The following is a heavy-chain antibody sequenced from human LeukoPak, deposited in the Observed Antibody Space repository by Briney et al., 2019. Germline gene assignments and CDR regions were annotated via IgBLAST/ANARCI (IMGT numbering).Heavy chain of an antibody. CDR1: GGSISSYY. V-gene: IGHV4-59*08. D-gene: IGHD3-9*01. CDR2: IYYSGST. J-gene: IGHJ4*02. Sequence: SETLSLTCTVSGGSISSYYWSWIRQPPGKGLEWIGYIYYSGSTNYNPSLKSRVTISVDTSKNQFSLKLSSVTAADTAVYYCASSYDILTYFDYWGQGTLVTVSS. CDR3: ASSYDILTYFDY.